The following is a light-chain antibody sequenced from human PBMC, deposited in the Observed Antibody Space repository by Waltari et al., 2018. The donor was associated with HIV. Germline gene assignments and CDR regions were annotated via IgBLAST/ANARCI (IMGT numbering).Light chain of an antibody. CDR3: QSYDSSLSGWV. V-gene: IGLV1-40*01. Sequence: QSVLTQPPSVSGAPGQRVTISCTGSSSNIGAGYDVHWYQQLPGTAPKLLIYVTPDRPSVVPDRFSGSKSATSASLAIPGLQAEEEADYYCQSYDSSLSGWVFGGGTKLTVL. J-gene: IGLJ3*02. CDR1: SSNIGAGYD. CDR2: VTP.